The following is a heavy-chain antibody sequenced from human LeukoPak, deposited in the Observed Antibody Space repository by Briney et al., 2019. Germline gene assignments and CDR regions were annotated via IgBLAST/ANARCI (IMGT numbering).Heavy chain of an antibody. V-gene: IGHV4-38-2*02. D-gene: IGHD3-22*01. CDR1: GYSINSGYY. Sequence: PSXTLSLTCTVSGYSINSGYYWGWIRPPPGKGLEWIGSIYRSGSTYYNPSLKIRVTISVDTSKNQFSLKLSSVTAADTAVYYCARNDYYDSSGTNWFDPWGQGTLVTVSS. J-gene: IGHJ5*02. CDR3: ARNDYYDSSGTNWFDP. CDR2: IYRSGST.